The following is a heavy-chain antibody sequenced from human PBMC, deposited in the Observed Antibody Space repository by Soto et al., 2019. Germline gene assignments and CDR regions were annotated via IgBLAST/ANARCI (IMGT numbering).Heavy chain of an antibody. CDR3: VRELGLAY. CDR1: GFTLSNYW. Sequence: GGALRLSCAASGFTLSNYWMTWVRQAPGKGLEWVANINKDGSQKNYVDSVKGRFTIARDNGQNSLSLQINSLRVEDTAVYYCVRELGLAYWGQGALVTVSS. J-gene: IGHJ4*02. V-gene: IGHV3-7*03. D-gene: IGHD7-27*01. CDR2: INKDGSQK.